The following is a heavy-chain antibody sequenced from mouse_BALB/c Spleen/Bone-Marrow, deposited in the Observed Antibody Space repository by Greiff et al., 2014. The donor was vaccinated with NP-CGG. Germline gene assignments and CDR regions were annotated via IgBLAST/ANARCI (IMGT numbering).Heavy chain of an antibody. D-gene: IGHD6-2*01. V-gene: IGHV1S135*01. J-gene: IGHJ1*01. CDR3: APLSRYFDV. CDR2: IGPFNGGT. CDR1: GYSFTSYY. Sequence: EVKLMESGPELMKPGASVKISCKASGYSFTSYYMHWVKQSHGKSLEWIGYIGPFNGGTSYNQKFKGKATLTVDKSSSTAYMHLSSLTSEDSAVYYCAPLSRYFDVWGAGTTVTVSS.